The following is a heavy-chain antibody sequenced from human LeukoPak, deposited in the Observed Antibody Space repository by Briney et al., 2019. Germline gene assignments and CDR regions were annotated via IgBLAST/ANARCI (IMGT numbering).Heavy chain of an antibody. V-gene: IGHV4-39*07. D-gene: IGHD4-11*01. J-gene: IGHJ3*02. CDR2: IYYSGRI. Sequence: SETLSLTCTVSGGSISGSYYWGWIRQPPGKGLEWIGSIYYSGRIYYNASLKSRVTISVDMSKNHFSLKLTSVTAADTAVYYCARAPWAYGNYVHAFDIWGHGTMVTVSS. CDR3: ARAPWAYGNYVHAFDI. CDR1: GGSISGSYY.